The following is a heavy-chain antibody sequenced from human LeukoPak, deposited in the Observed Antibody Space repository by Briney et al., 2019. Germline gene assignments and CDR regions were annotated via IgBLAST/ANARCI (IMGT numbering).Heavy chain of an antibody. D-gene: IGHD3-10*01. V-gene: IGHV3-9*01. CDR1: GFTFDDYA. CDR3: ARGFHYYGSGSYYPDY. Sequence: GGSLRLSCAASGFTFDDYAMHWVRQAPGKGLEWVSGITWNSDNIEYADSVKGRFTISRDNAKDSLYLQMNSLRAEDTAVYYCARGFHYYGSGSYYPDYWGQGTLVTVSS. CDR2: ITWNSDNI. J-gene: IGHJ4*02.